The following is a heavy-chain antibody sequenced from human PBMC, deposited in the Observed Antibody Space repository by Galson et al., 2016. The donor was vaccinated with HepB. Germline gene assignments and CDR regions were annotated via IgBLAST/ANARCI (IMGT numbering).Heavy chain of an antibody. CDR1: RFTFSNYA. J-gene: IGHJ6*02. Sequence: SLRLSCAAPRFTFSNYAMHWVRQAPGKGLEWVAIISYDGSNKYYADSVKGRFTISRDKSNNTLYLQMNSLRVEDTAMYYCARDADIVALDVWGQGTTVTVSS. CDR3: ARDADIVALDV. D-gene: IGHD2-15*01. V-gene: IGHV3-30*04. CDR2: ISYDGSNK.